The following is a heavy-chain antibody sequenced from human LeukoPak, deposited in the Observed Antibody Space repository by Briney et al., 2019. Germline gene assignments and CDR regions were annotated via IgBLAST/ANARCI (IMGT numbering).Heavy chain of an antibody. CDR3: ARGDRGYSYGY. Sequence: GGSLRLPCAASGFTFSSYSMNWVRQAPGKGLEWVSYISSSSSTIYYADSVKGRFTISRDNAKNSLYLQMNSLRAEDTAVYYCARGDRGYSYGYWGQGTLVTVSS. CDR1: GFTFSSYS. D-gene: IGHD5-18*01. CDR2: ISSSSSTI. V-gene: IGHV3-48*01. J-gene: IGHJ4*02.